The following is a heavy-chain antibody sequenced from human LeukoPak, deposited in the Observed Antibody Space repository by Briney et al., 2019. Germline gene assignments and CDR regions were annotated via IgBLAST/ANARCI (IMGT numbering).Heavy chain of an antibody. D-gene: IGHD4-17*01. Sequence: GGSLRLSCAASGFTFSSYGMHWVRQAPGKGLEWVAVIGYDGSNKYYADSVKGRFTISRDNSKNTLYLQMNSLRAEDTAVYYCAKDYVGDYASWGQGTLVTVSS. CDR2: IGYDGSNK. J-gene: IGHJ4*02. CDR1: GFTFSSYG. CDR3: AKDYVGDYAS. V-gene: IGHV3-33*06.